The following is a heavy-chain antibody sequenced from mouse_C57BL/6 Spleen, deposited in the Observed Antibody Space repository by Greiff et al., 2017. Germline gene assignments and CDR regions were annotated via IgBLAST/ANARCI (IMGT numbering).Heavy chain of an antibody. Sequence: EVKLLESGPGLVKPSQSLSLTCSVTGYSITSGYYWNWIRQFPGNKLEWMGYISYDGSNNYNPSLKNRISITRDPSKNQFFLKLNSVTTEDTATYYCARDTGNYYAMDYWGQGTSVTVSS. J-gene: IGHJ4*01. CDR3: ARDTGNYYAMDY. D-gene: IGHD4-1*01. CDR1: GYSITSGYY. V-gene: IGHV3-6*01. CDR2: ISYDGSN.